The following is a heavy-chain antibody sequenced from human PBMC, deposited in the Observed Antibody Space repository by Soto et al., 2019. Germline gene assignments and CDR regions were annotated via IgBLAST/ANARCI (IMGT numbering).Heavy chain of an antibody. J-gene: IGHJ4*02. CDR2: VIPMLSMS. V-gene: IGHV1-69*02. CDR3: ARSYGSGSRAFHY. D-gene: IGHD3-10*01. Sequence: QVHLVQSGVEVKKPGSSVRVSCKASGDTFSSYTINWVRQAPGLGLEWMGRVIPMLSMSNYALKFQGRVTMTADKSTNTAYMELNSLRSEDTATYYCARSYGSGSRAFHYWGQGALVTVSS. CDR1: GDTFSSYT.